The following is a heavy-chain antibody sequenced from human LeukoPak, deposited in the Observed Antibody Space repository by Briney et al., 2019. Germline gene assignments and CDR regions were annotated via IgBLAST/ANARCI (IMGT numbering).Heavy chain of an antibody. J-gene: IGHJ6*03. CDR1: GGSFSNYY. CDR2: INDRGRA. Sequence: SETLTLTCAVYGGSFSNYYWNWIRQTPGKGLEWLGEINDRGRANYNPSLMSRVTVSVDTSKNQFSLRLTSVTATDTAIYYCARRWNYGRNYYIGVWGKGATVSVSS. V-gene: IGHV4-34*01. D-gene: IGHD1-7*01. CDR3: ARRWNYGRNYYIGV.